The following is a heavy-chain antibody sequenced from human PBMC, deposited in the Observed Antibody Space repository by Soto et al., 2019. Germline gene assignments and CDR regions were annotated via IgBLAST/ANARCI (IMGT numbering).Heavy chain of an antibody. CDR1: VASISSSNW. V-gene: IGHV4-4*02. Sequence: QVRLLESGPGLVKPSGPLSLTCAVSVASISSSNWWSWVRQPPGKGLEWIGEIYHSGSTNYNPSLKSRVTISVDKSKNQFSLKLSSVTAADTAVYYCARLGEAGSPLDYWGQGTLVTVSS. J-gene: IGHJ4*02. CDR2: IYHSGST. CDR3: ARLGEAGSPLDY. D-gene: IGHD3-16*01.